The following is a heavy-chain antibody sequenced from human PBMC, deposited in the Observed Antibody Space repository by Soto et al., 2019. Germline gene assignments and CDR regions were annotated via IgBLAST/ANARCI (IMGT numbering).Heavy chain of an antibody. V-gene: IGHV3-23*01. J-gene: IGHJ4*01. CDR2: ISGSGGST. Sequence: GGSLRLSCAASEFTFSTYAMSWVRQAPGKGLEWASAISGSGGSTYYADSVKGRFTISRDTSKNTLYLQMNTLRAEDTAQYYCAKAYSSNCFDYLDYWGQGTLVTVSS. D-gene: IGHD6-13*01. CDR3: AKAYSSNCFDYLDY. CDR1: EFTFSTYA.